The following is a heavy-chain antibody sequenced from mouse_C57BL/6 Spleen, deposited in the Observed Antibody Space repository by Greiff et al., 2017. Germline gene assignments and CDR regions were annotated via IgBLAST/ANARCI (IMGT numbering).Heavy chain of an antibody. CDR3: ARKPFTTVGFDY. V-gene: IGHV1-42*01. D-gene: IGHD1-1*01. J-gene: IGHJ2*01. Sequence: VQLQQSGPELVKPGASVKISCKASGYSFTGYYMNWVKQSPEKSLEWIGEINPSTGGTTYNQKFKAKATLTVDKSSSTAYMQLKSPTSEDSAVYYCARKPFTTVGFDYWGQGTTLTVSS. CDR1: GYSFTGYY. CDR2: INPSTGGT.